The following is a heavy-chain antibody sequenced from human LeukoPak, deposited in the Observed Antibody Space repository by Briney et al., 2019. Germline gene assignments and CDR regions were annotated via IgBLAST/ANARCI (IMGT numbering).Heavy chain of an antibody. CDR3: ARHPLRGGFDY. CDR2: IFHTGDT. V-gene: IGHV4-59*08. J-gene: IGHJ4*02. Sequence: PSETLSLTCTVSGVSITDYYWSWIRQPPGKGLEWIAYIFHTGDTRYNPSLKSRITISLGTSKNQFSLKLNSVTAADTAVYYCARHPLRGGFDYWGQGTLVTVSS. CDR1: GVSITDYY.